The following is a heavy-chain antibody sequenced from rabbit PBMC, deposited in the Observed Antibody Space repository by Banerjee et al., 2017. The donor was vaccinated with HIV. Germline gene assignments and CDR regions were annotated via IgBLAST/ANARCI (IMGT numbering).Heavy chain of an antibody. J-gene: IGHJ4*01. V-gene: IGHV1S45*01. CDR1: GFSFSSSYY. D-gene: IGHD7-1*01. CDR3: ARASYRVYGFNL. Sequence: QEQLVESGGGLVKPEGSLTLTCKASGFSFSSSYYMCWVRQAPGKGLEWIACIYAGSSGSTSYASWAKGRFTISKTSSTTVTLQMTSLTAADTATYFCARASYRVYGFNLWGPGTLVTVS. CDR2: IYAGSSGST.